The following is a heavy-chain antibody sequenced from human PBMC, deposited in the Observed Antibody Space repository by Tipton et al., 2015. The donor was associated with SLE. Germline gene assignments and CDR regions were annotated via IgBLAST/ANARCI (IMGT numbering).Heavy chain of an antibody. V-gene: IGHV4-4*02. CDR3: ARWIPLTGITV. CDR1: GASITSSDW. Sequence: TLSLTCAVSGASITSSDWWNWVRQPPGKGLEYIGEIHHRVSTNYKSSLRGRVTISVDKSKNQFSLKLTSVTAADTAVYYCARWIPLTGITVLGKGATVTVSS. CDR2: IHHRVST. D-gene: IGHD5-18*01. J-gene: IGHJ6*04.